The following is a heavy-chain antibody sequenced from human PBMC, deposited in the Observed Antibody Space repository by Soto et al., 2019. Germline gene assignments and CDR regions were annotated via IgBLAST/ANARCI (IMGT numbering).Heavy chain of an antibody. J-gene: IGHJ4*02. CDR2: IYYSGST. CDR1: GGSISSYY. V-gene: IGHV4-59*01. Sequence: SETLSLTCTVSGGSISSYYWSWIRQPPGKGLEWIGYIYYSGSTNYNPSLKSRVTISVDTSKNQFSLKLSSVTAADTAVYYCARVRGPEYSSGWYYFDYWGQGTLVTVS. CDR3: ARVRGPEYSSGWYYFDY. D-gene: IGHD6-19*01.